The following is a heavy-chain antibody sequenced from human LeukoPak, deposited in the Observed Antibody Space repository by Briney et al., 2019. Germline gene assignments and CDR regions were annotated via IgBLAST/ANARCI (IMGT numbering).Heavy chain of an antibody. CDR3: ASDSGSYYYYYGMDV. V-gene: IGHV3-53*01. Sequence: GGSLRLSCAASRFTVSSNYMSWVRQAPGKGLEWVSVIYSGGSTYYADSVKGRFTISRDNSKNTLYLQMNSLRAEDTAVYYCASDSGSYYYYYGMDVWGQGTTVTVSS. CDR2: IYSGGST. J-gene: IGHJ6*02. CDR1: RFTVSSNY. D-gene: IGHD1-26*01.